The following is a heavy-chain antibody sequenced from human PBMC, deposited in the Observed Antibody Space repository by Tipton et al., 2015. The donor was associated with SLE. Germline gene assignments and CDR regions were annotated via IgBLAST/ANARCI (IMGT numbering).Heavy chain of an antibody. CDR2: IYYSGST. D-gene: IGHD2-8*01. Sequence: TLSLTCAVYGGSFSGYYWSWIRQPPGKGLEWIGYIYYSGSTNYNPALKSRVAISIDTSKNQFSLKLSSVAAADTAVYYCARASPGVWYFDLWGRGTLVTVSS. CDR3: ARASPGVWYFDL. CDR1: GGSFSGYY. J-gene: IGHJ2*01. V-gene: IGHV4-59*08.